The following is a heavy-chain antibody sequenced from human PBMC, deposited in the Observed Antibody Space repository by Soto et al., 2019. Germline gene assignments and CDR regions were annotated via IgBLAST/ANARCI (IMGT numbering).Heavy chain of an antibody. V-gene: IGHV3-23*01. CDR2: ISGSGGDT. D-gene: IGHD6-6*01. CDR3: AKDPARHYVEC. CDR1: GFTFSSYA. Sequence: EVQLLESGGGLVQPGGSLRLSCAASGFTFSSYAMSWVSQAPGKGLVLVSAISGSGGDTYYADSVKGRFTISRDNSQNTLYLQLNSLRAEDTAISYCAKDPARHYVECWGQGSLVSVSS. J-gene: IGHJ4*02.